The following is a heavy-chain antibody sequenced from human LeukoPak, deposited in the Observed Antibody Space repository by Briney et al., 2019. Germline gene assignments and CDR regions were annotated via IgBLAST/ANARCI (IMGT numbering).Heavy chain of an antibody. CDR3: ARDPGGYSGSSPDY. CDR1: GFTFSSYS. V-gene: IGHV3-21*04. CDR2: ISSSSSYI. D-gene: IGHD1-26*01. J-gene: IGHJ4*02. Sequence: GGSLRLSCAASGFTFSSYSMNWVRQAPGKGLEWVSSISSSSSYIYYADSVKGRFTISRDNTKNSLYLQMNSLRAEDTAVYYCARDPGGYSGSSPDYWGQGTLVTVSS.